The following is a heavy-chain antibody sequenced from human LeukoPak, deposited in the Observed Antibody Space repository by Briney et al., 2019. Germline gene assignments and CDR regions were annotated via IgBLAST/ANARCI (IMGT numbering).Heavy chain of an antibody. D-gene: IGHD1-14*01. J-gene: IGHJ3*02. CDR3: ANPARTDVFDI. CDR2: INSDGSST. CDR1: GFTFSSYW. Sequence: GGSLRLSCAASGFTFSSYWMHWVRQAPGKGLVWVSRINSDGSSTSYADSVKGRFTISRDNAKNTLYLQMNSLRAEDTAVYYCANPARTDVFDIWGQGTMVTVSS. V-gene: IGHV3-74*01.